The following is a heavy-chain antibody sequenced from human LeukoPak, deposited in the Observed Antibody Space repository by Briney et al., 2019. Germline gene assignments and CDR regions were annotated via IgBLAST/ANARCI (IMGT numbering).Heavy chain of an antibody. V-gene: IGHV4-59*01. Sequence: PSETLSLTCTVSGGSISSYFWSWIRQPPGKGLEWIGYIYYSGSTNYNPSLKSRATISADTSKNQFSLKLSSVTAADTAVYYCASARLGSGLEGAFDIWGQGTMVTVSS. CDR1: GGSISSYF. CDR3: ASARLGSGLEGAFDI. CDR2: IYYSGST. D-gene: IGHD6-25*01. J-gene: IGHJ3*02.